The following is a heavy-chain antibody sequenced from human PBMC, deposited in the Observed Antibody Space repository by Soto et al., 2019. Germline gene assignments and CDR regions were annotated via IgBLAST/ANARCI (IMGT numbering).Heavy chain of an antibody. D-gene: IGHD3-10*01. CDR2: IDNSGST. J-gene: IGHJ5*02. CDR3: ASRELFHSFEP. V-gene: IGHV4-30-4*01. Sequence: PSETLSRTCTVSGGSISSGDYYWNWIRQPPGKGLEWIGYIDNSGSTPYNPSLKSRVTISVHTSKNQFSLKMSSLTAADTAVYHCASRELFHSFEPWGQGTMVTFSS. CDR1: GGSISSGDYY.